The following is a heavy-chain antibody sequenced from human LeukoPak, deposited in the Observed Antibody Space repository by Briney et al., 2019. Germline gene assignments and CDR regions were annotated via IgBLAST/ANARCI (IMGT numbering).Heavy chain of an antibody. CDR3: ARDRKETYSGSYYAAFDI. D-gene: IGHD1-26*01. CDR2: INPSGGST. Sequence: ASLKVSCKASGYTFTRYYMHWVRQSPGQRLEWMGIINPSGGSTSYAQKFQGRVTMTRDMSTSTVYMELSSLRSEDTAVYYCARDRKETYSGSYYAAFDIWGQGTMVTVSS. CDR1: GYTFTRYY. J-gene: IGHJ3*02. V-gene: IGHV1-46*01.